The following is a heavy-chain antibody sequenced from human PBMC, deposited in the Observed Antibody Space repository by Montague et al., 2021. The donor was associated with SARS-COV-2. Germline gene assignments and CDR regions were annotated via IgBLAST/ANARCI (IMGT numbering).Heavy chain of an antibody. Sequence: SETLSLTCNVSGDSITNTRYFWGWIRQPPGKALEWIASIYHNGNTYYNPSLERRALLSIDTSKNQFSLRLSSVIASDTAVYYCAVELNYFFDYWGQGFLVSVSS. CDR1: GDSITNTRYF. CDR2: IYHNGNT. V-gene: IGHV4-39*01. CDR3: AVELNYFFDY. J-gene: IGHJ4*02. D-gene: IGHD1-7*01.